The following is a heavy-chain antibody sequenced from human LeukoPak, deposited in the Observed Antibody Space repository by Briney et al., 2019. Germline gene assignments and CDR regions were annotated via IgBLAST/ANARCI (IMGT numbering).Heavy chain of an antibody. D-gene: IGHD1-7*01. CDR2: IYYTGST. V-gene: IGHV4-59*08. J-gene: IGHJ4*02. CDR3: ARHRSGTTTDY. CDR1: GGSISSDY. Sequence: SETLSLTCTVSGGSISSDYWSWIRQPPGTGMEWIGYIYYTGSTNYNPSLKSRVTISVDTSKNQFSLKLSSVTAADTAVYYCARHRSGTTTDYWGQGTLVTVSS.